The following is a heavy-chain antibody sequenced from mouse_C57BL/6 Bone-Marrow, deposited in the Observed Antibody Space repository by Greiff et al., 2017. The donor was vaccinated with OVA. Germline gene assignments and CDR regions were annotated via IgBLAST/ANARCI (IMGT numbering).Heavy chain of an antibody. CDR1: GFTFSSYG. CDR2: ISSGGSYT. D-gene: IGHD4-1*01. V-gene: IGHV5-6*01. J-gene: IGHJ2*01. Sequence: EVHLVESGGDLVKPGGSLKLSCAASGFTFSSYGMSWVRQTPDKRLEWVATISSGGSYTYYPDSVKGRLTISRDHAKNTLYLQMSSLKSEDTAMYYCARQRLGMGDYWGQGTTLTVSS. CDR3: ARQRLGMGDY.